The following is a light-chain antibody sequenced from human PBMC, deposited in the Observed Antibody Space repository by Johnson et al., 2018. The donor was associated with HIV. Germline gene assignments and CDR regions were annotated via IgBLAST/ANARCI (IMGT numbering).Light chain of an antibody. Sequence: QSVLTQPPSVSAAPGQKVTISCSGRSSNIGNNYASWYQQFPGTAPKLLIYDNNQRPSGIPDRFSGSKSGTSAILDITGLQTGDEAEYYCGAWDSSLNAYVFGTGTEVTVL. CDR2: DNN. CDR1: SSNIGNNY. J-gene: IGLJ1*01. CDR3: GAWDSSLNAYV. V-gene: IGLV1-51*01.